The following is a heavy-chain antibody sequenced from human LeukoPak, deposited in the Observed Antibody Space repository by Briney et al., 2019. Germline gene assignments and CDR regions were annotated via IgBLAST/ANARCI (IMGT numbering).Heavy chain of an antibody. J-gene: IGHJ6*03. D-gene: IGHD3-9*01. CDR2: IYYSGST. CDR1: GGSISSYY. CDR3: ARGFDWLLPSVYYYYVDV. V-gene: IGHV4-59*01. Sequence: PSETLSLTCTVSGGSISSYYWSWIRQPPGKGLEWIGYIYYSGSTNYNPSLKSRVTISVDTSKNQFSLKLSSVTAADTAVYYCARGFDWLLPSVYYYYVDVWGKGTTVTVSS.